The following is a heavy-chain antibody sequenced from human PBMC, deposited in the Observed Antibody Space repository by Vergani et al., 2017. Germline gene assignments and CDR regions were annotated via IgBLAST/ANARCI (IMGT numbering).Heavy chain of an antibody. D-gene: IGHD3-16*01. V-gene: IGHV1-69*01. CDR3: ARASPRGSQH. CDR2: IIPIFGKA. J-gene: IGHJ1*01. Sequence: VQLLESGGGLVQPGSSVKVSCKASGGTFSSYAISWVRQAPGQGLEWVGGIIPIFGKANYAQKFQGRVTITADESTSTTYMELSSLRSEDTAVYYCARASPRGSQHWGQGTLVTVSS. CDR1: GGTFSSYA.